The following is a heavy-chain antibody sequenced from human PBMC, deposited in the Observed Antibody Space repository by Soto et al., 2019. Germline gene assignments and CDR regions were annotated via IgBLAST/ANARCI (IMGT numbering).Heavy chain of an antibody. CDR3: VRHMKAVDAVLAY. CDR1: GDSISDTIYY. D-gene: IGHD3-22*01. J-gene: IGHJ4*02. Sequence: PSETLSLTCRVSGDSISDTIYYWGWIRQPPGKGLQWIGSIHYSGSTHFHPSLKSRVAMSVDTSKNEFSLRLTPVTAADTAVYYCVRHMKAVDAVLAYWGQGIPVTVSS. V-gene: IGHV4-39*01. CDR2: IHYSGST.